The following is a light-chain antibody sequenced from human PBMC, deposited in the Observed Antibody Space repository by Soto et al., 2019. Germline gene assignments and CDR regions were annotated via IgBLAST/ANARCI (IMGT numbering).Light chain of an antibody. V-gene: IGKV3-15*01. CDR2: GAS. CDR1: QSVSSR. CDR3: KVYEFWLIS. Sequence: VMTISPAAVSVYTGERVTLSCRASQSVSSRLAWYQQKPGQSPRLLIYGASTRATGIPARFSGSGSGTEFTLTISILQSEDGIGYCSKVYEFWLISSGEGTNVDIK. J-gene: IGKJ4*01.